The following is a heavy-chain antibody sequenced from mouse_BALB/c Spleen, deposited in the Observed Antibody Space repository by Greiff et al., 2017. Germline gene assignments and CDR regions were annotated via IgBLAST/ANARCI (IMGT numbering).Heavy chain of an antibody. J-gene: IGHJ1*01. CDR3: ARRWLLPYWYFDV. CDR1: GFTFSSYA. Sequence: EVQLVESGGGLVKPGGSLKLSCAASGFTFSSYAMSWVRQSPEKRLEWVAEISSGGSYTYYPDTVTGRFTISRDNDKNTLYLEMSSLRSEDTAMYYCARRWLLPYWYFDVWGAGTTVTVSS. V-gene: IGHV5-9-4*01. D-gene: IGHD2-3*01. CDR2: ISSGGSYT.